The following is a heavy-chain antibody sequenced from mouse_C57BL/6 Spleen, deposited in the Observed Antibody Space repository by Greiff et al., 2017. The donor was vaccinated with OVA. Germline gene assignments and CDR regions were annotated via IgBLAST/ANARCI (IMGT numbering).Heavy chain of an antibody. CDR1: GYTFTSYD. J-gene: IGHJ3*01. CDR3: ASPRSFAY. Sequence: VQLQQSGPELVKPGASVKLSCKASGYTFTSYDINWVKQRPGQGLEWIGWIYPRDGSTKYNEKFTGKATLTVDTSSSTAYMELHSLTSEDSAVYFCASPRSFAYWGQGTLVTVSA. CDR2: IYPRDGST. V-gene: IGHV1-85*01.